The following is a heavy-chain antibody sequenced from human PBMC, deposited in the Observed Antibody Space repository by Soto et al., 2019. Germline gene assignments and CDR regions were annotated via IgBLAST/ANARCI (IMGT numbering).Heavy chain of an antibody. CDR1: GFTFSSYA. CDR2: ISYDGSNK. Sequence: QVQLVESGGGVVQPGRSLRLSCAASGFTFSSYAMHWVRQAPGKGLEWVAVISYDGSNKYYADSVKGRFTISRDNSKNKLYLQLNSLRAEDTAVYYCARSRMATNRDAFDIWGQGTMVTVSS. V-gene: IGHV3-30-3*01. J-gene: IGHJ3*02. CDR3: ARSRMATNRDAFDI. D-gene: IGHD5-12*01.